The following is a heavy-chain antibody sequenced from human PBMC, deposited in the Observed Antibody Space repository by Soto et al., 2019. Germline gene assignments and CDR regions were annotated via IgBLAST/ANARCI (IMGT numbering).Heavy chain of an antibody. CDR1: GFTFSSYW. J-gene: IGHJ3*02. Sequence: GGSLRLSCAASGFTFSSYWMSWVRQAPGKGLEWVANIKQDGSEKYYVDSVKGRFTISRDNAKNSLYLQMNSLRAEDTAVYYCASMAGRDYDDFDAFDIWGQGTMVTVSS. CDR2: IKQDGSEK. V-gene: IGHV3-7*01. D-gene: IGHD4-17*01. CDR3: ASMAGRDYDDFDAFDI.